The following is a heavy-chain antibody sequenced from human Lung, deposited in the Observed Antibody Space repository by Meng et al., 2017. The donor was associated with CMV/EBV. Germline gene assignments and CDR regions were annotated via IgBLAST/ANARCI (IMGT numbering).Heavy chain of an antibody. V-gene: IGHV2-70*20. CDR3: ARTVGRELHFDY. CDR1: GFSLSTSGMC. D-gene: IGHD1-26*01. CDR2: IDWDDDK. J-gene: IGHJ4*02. Sequence: SGXXLVXPTQTLTLTCTFSGFSLSTSGMCVSWVRQPPGKALEWLALIDWDDDKYYSTSLKTRLTISKDTSKNQVVLTMTNMDPVDTATYYCARTVGRELHFDYGXQGTXVTVSS.